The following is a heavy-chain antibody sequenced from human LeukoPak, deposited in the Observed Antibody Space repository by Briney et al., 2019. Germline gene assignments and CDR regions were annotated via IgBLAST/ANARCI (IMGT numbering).Heavy chain of an antibody. CDR2: ISGSGGST. D-gene: IGHD3-22*01. V-gene: IGHV3-23*01. CDR3: AKTPSYYYDSSGHKYYFDY. J-gene: IGHJ4*02. Sequence: PGGSLRLSCAASGFTFSSYAMSWVRQAPGKGLEWVSAISGSGGSTYYADSVKGRFTISRDNSKNTLYLQMNSLRAEDTAVYYCAKTPSYYYDSSGHKYYFDYWGQGTLVTVSS. CDR1: GFTFSSYA.